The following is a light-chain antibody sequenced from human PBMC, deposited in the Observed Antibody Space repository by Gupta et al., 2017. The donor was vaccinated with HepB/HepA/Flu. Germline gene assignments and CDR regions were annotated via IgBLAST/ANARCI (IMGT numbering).Light chain of an antibody. CDR1: SGSVSATYY. CDR2: ATN. J-gene: IGLJ2*01. CDR3: VLYIGTGVVV. Sequence: QSVVTPEPSFSESPGETVTLPCGLTSGSVSATYYPSWYQQPPGQPPRIIIYATNSRSAGVPDRFAGSIVGNKAALTITGAQAEDESDYYCVLYIGTGVVVIGGGTKLTVL. V-gene: IGLV8-61*01.